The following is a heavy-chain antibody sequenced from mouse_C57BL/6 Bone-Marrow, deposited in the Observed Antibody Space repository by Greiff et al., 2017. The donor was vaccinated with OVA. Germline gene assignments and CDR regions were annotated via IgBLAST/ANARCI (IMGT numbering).Heavy chain of an antibody. Sequence: VQLKESGGGLVQPGGSLKLSCAASGFTFSDYYMYWVRQTPEKRLEWVAYISNGGGSTYYPDTVKGRFTISRDNAKNTLYLQMSRLKSEDTAMYYCARRGDYDRGYYAMDYWGQGTSVTVSS. CDR2: ISNGGGST. J-gene: IGHJ4*01. D-gene: IGHD2-4*01. CDR3: ARRGDYDRGYYAMDY. CDR1: GFTFSDYY. V-gene: IGHV5-12*01.